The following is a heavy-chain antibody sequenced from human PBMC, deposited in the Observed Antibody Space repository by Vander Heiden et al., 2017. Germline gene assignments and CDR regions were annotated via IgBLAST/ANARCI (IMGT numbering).Heavy chain of an antibody. CDR1: GGSSSTGIYY. J-gene: IGHJ5*02. CDR2: IYYSGET. D-gene: IGHD3-10*01. CDR3: ASHTASGSFDP. V-gene: IGHV4-39*01. Sequence: QVQLQESGPGLVTPSATLTLTCTVSGGSSSTGIYYWGWVRQPPGKGPEWIGSIYYSGETYYTSSIKSRVTISADTSRNQFSLRLTSVAAADTAVYYCASHTASGSFDPWGQGILVSVSS.